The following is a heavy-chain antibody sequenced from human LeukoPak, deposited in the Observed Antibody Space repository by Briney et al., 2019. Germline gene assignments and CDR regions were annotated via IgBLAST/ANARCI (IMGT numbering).Heavy chain of an antibody. J-gene: IGHJ4*02. D-gene: IGHD6-19*01. CDR1: GFSFNNYW. V-gene: IGHV3-74*01. CDR3: VGSSAWPGY. CDR2: IDNDGST. Sequence: GGSLRLSCAASGFSFNNYWMHWVRQAPGKGLEWVSRIDNDGSTRYADSVKGRFTISRDHAKNPLYLQMNSLRADDTAVYYCVGSSAWPGYWGQGSLLTVSS.